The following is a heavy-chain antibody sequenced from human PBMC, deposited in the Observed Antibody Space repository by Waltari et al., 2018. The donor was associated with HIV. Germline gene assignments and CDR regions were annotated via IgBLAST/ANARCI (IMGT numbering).Heavy chain of an antibody. CDR1: GVIFRDLA. CDR2: ISHDGSKK. V-gene: IGHV3-30*03. D-gene: IGHD3-10*01. Sequence: QVQLVESGGGVVRPGRSLRLPWAASGVIFRDLAMHWVRQAPGKGLEWVAIISHDGSKKSYADSVKGRFTISRDNSKNTLFLQMNSLTTEDTAVYYCARDSYDSGTYGLIDYWGQGTLVTVSS. J-gene: IGHJ4*02. CDR3: ARDSYDSGTYGLIDY.